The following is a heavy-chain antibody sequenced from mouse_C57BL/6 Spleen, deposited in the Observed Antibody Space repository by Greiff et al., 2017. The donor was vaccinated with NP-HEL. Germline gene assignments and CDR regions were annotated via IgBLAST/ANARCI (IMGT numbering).Heavy chain of an antibody. CDR3: ARDDGAY. V-gene: IGHV3-6*01. J-gene: IGHJ3*01. Sequence: EVKLVESGPGLVKPSQSLSLTCSVTGYSITSGYYWNWIRQFPGNKLEWMGYISYDGSNNYNPSLKNRISITRDTSKNQFFLKLNSVTTEDTATYYCARDDGAYWGQGTLVTVSA. D-gene: IGHD2-3*01. CDR1: GYSITSGYY. CDR2: ISYDGSN.